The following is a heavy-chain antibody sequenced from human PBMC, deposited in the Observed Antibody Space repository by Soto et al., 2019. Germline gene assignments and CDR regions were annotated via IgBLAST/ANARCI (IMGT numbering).Heavy chain of an antibody. CDR3: ARLIGSSEPYYYYYMDV. Sequence: ASETLALTWTVSGGSIGRYYRSWVRQPPGEGLEWIGYMYYSGSTNYNPSLKSRVTISVDTSKNQFSLKLSSVTAADTAVYYCARLIGSSEPYYYYYMDVWGKGTTVTVSS. J-gene: IGHJ6*03. D-gene: IGHD6-13*01. V-gene: IGHV4-59*08. CDR2: MYYSGST. CDR1: GGSIGRYY.